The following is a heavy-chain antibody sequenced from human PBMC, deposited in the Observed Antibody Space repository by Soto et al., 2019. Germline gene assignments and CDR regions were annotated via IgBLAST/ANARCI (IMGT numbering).Heavy chain of an antibody. V-gene: IGHV1-69*06. Sequence: SVKVSCKASGGTFSSYAISWVRQAPRQGLEWMGGFIPIFGTANYAQKFQGRVTITAEKSTSKAYMELSSLRSEDTAVYYCARGYDSSGTASGVLYYYYGMDVWGKGTTVNVSA. CDR2: FIPIFGTA. CDR3: ARGYDSSGTASGVLYYYYGMDV. CDR1: GGTFSSYA. D-gene: IGHD3-22*01. J-gene: IGHJ6*04.